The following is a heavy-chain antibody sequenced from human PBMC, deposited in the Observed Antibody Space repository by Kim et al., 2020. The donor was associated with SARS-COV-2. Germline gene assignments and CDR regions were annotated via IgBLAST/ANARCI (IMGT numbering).Heavy chain of an antibody. D-gene: IGHD1-26*01. CDR1: GFTFNKYS. J-gene: IGHJ6*02. V-gene: IGHV3-48*02. Sequence: GGSLRLSCAASGFTFNKYSLNWVRQAPGKGLEWVSYISSTSDDTYYADSVKGRFTISRDNAKDSLYLQMNSLRDDDTAVYFCARVRIVGATYFYGLDVWGQGTTVTVSS. CDR3: ARVRIVGATYFYGLDV. CDR2: ISSTSDDT.